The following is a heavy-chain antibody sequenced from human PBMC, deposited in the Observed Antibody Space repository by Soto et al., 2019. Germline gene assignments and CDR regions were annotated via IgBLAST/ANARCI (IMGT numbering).Heavy chain of an antibody. J-gene: IGHJ4*02. CDR2: VSWNSDIT. Sequence: EVQLVESGGGLVQPGRSLRLSCVASGFTFDDYNMHWVRQTPGKGLEWVSGVSWNSDITGYADSVKGRFTISRDNAKNSLYLQMNSLGAEDTAMYYCAKDRHRGYGTFDYLGQGTLVTVSS. D-gene: IGHD1-1*01. V-gene: IGHV3-9*01. CDR1: GFTFDDYN. CDR3: AKDRHRGYGTFDY.